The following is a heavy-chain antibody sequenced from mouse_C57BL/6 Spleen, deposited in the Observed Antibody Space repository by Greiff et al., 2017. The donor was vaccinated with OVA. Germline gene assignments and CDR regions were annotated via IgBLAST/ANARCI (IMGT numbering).Heavy chain of an antibody. CDR2: IHPNSGST. J-gene: IGHJ1*03. V-gene: IGHV1-64*01. Sequence: QVQLQQPGAELVKPGASVKLSCKASGYTFTSYWMHWVKQRPGQGLEWIGMIHPNSGSTNYNEKFKSKATLTVDKSSSTAYMQLSSLTSGDSAVYYCAKGGYDYGWYFDVWGTGTTVTVSS. CDR1: GYTFTSYW. CDR3: AKGGYDYGWYFDV. D-gene: IGHD2-4*01.